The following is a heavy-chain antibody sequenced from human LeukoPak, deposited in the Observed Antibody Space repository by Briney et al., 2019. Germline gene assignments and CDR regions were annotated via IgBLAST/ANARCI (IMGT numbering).Heavy chain of an antibody. CDR1: GYTVTTYY. CDR2: INPSGGST. J-gene: IGHJ6*02. CDR3: AREEVVTATTYYYGMDV. Sequence: ASVKVSCKASGYTVTTYYMHWVRQAPGQGLEWMGIINPSGGSTSYAQKFQGRVTMTRDTSTSTVYMELSSLRSEDTAVYYCAREEVVTATTYYYGMDVWGQGTTVTVSS. D-gene: IGHD2-21*02. V-gene: IGHV1-46*01.